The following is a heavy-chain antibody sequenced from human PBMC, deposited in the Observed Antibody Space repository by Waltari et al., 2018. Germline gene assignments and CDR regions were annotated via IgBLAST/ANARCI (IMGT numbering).Heavy chain of an antibody. CDR1: GGSFSGYY. Sequence: QVQLQQWGAGLLKPSETLSLTCAVYGGSFSGYYWSWLRPPPGRGLEWMGEPSHGGTTNYNPSLKSRVTISLDTSKNQFSLKLSSVTAADTAVYYCARQEIIVEVTGDGFDIWGQGTMVTVSS. V-gene: IGHV4-34*01. D-gene: IGHD2-21*02. CDR3: ARQEIIVEVTGDGFDI. CDR2: PSHGGTT. J-gene: IGHJ3*02.